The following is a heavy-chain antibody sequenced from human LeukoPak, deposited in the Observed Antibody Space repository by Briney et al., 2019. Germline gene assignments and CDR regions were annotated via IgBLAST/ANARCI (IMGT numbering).Heavy chain of an antibody. CDR1: GFTVNNNY. D-gene: IGHD6-19*01. Sequence: GGSLRLSCAVSGFTVNNNYMSWVRQAPGKGLEWVSVIYSGGSTYYADSVKGRFTISRDDSKSTLYLQMSSLKAEDTAVYYCARGASLYSSDWYYPYWGQGTLVTVSS. J-gene: IGHJ4*02. CDR3: ARGASLYSSDWYYPY. V-gene: IGHV3-66*02. CDR2: IYSGGST.